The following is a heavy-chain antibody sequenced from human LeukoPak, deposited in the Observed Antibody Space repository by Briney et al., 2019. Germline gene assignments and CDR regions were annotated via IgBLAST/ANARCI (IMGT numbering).Heavy chain of an antibody. D-gene: IGHD1-26*01. CDR2: INWSGGST. Sequence: GGSLRLSCAASGFTFDDYGMSWVRQAPGKGLEWVSGINWSGGSTGYADSVKGRFTISRDNAKNSLYLQMNSLRAEDTALYYCARHGLGATHYYMDVWGKGTTVTVSS. CDR1: GFTFDDYG. J-gene: IGHJ6*03. V-gene: IGHV3-20*04. CDR3: ARHGLGATHYYMDV.